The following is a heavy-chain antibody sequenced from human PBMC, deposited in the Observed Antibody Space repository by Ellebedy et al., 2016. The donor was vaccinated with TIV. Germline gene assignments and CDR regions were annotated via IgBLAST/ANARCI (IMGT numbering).Heavy chain of an antibody. CDR1: GYTFSSYG. CDR2: ISAYNGNT. J-gene: IGHJ6*02. D-gene: IGHD3-3*01. CDR3: ARDRRRIVRFLEWFGDRYYGMDV. Sequence: AASVKVSCKASGYTFSSYGITWVRQAPGQGLEWMGWISAYNGNTNYAQKLQGRVTMTTDTSTSTAYMELRSLRSDDTAVYNCARDRRRIVRFLEWFGDRYYGMDVWGQGTTVTVSS. V-gene: IGHV1-18*01.